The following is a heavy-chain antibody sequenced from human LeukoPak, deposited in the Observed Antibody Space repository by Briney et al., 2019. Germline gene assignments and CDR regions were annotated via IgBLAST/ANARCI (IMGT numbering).Heavy chain of an antibody. D-gene: IGHD3-10*01. CDR1: GGSISSSSYY. CDR3: ARQTNYGSGSYYSNNWFDP. CDR2: IYYSGST. Sequence: SETLSLTCTVSGGSISSSSYYWGWMRQPPGKGREWIGSIYYSGSTYYNPSLKSRVTISVDTSKNQFSLKLSSVTAADTAVYYCARQTNYGSGSYYSNNWFDPWGQGTLVTVSS. V-gene: IGHV4-39*01. J-gene: IGHJ5*02.